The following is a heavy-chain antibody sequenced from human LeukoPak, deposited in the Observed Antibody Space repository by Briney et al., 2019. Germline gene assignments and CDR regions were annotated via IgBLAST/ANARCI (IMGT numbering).Heavy chain of an antibody. CDR1: GYSISSGYY. J-gene: IGHJ6*03. D-gene: IGHD6-19*01. V-gene: IGHV4-38-2*01. Sequence: KPSETLSLTCAVSGYSISSGYYWGWIRQPPGKGLEWIGSIYRTGSTYYNPSPKSRVTISIDTSKNQLSLRLSSVTAADTAVYYCARHLDSSGWYNDYYYMDVWGTGTTVTVSS. CDR2: IYRTGST. CDR3: ARHLDSSGWYNDYYYMDV.